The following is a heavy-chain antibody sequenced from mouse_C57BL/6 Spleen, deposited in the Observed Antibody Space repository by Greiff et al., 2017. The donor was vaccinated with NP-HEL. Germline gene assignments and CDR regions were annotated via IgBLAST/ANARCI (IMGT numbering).Heavy chain of an antibody. CDR1: GFNIKDYY. CDR2: IDPEDGDT. Sequence: EVQLQQSGAELVRPGASVKLSCTASGFNIKDYYMHWVKQRPEQGLEWIGRIDPEDGDTEYAPKFQGKATMTADTSSNTAYLHLSSRTSEDTAVYYCTTRLPRAMDYWGQGTSVTVSS. CDR3: TTRLPRAMDY. J-gene: IGHJ4*01. D-gene: IGHD3-1*01. V-gene: IGHV14-1*01.